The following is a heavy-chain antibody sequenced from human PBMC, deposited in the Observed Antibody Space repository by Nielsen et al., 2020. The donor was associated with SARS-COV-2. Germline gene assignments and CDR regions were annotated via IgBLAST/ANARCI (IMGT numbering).Heavy chain of an antibody. Sequence: GGSLRLSCAASGFTFDDYAMHWVRQAPGKGLEWVSGISWNSGSIGYADSVKGRFTISRDNAKNSLYLQMNSLRAEDTALYYCASTMLPDYGGLYYGMDVWCQGTTVTVSS. J-gene: IGHJ6*02. CDR2: ISWNSGSI. D-gene: IGHD4-23*01. CDR3: ASTMLPDYGGLYYGMDV. CDR1: GFTFDDYA. V-gene: IGHV3-9*01.